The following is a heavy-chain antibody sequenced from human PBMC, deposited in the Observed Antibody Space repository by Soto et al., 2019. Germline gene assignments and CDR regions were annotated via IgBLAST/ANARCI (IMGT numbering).Heavy chain of an antibody. D-gene: IGHD3-10*02. CDR2: IYPGDSDT. J-gene: IGHJ6*02. Sequence: GEPLKISCKGSGYSFTSYWIGWVGQMPGKGLEWMGIIYPGDSDTRYSPSFQGQVTISADKSISTAYLQWSSLKASDTAMYYCARRGAMFPACYYGMDVWGQGTTVTVSS. CDR1: GYSFTSYW. CDR3: ARRGAMFPACYYGMDV. V-gene: IGHV5-51*01.